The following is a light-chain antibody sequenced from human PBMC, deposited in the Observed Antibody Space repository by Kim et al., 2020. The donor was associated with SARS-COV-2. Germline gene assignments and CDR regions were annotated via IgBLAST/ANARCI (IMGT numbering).Light chain of an antibody. Sequence: ASVGDRVTITCRASQSISSWLAWYQQKPGKAPKLLIYDASSLESGVPSRFSGSGSGIEFTLTISSLQPDDFATYYCQQYNSYALTFGQGTKVDIK. J-gene: IGKJ1*01. CDR3: QQYNSYALT. CDR2: DAS. V-gene: IGKV1-5*01. CDR1: QSISSW.